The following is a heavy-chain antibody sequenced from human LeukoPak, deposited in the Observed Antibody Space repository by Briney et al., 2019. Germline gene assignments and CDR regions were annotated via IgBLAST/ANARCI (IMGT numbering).Heavy chain of an antibody. CDR3: ARRTGVDAFDI. V-gene: IGHV4-39*01. Sequence: SETLPLTCTVSGGSISSSSYYWGWIRQPPGKGLEWIGSIYYSGSTYYNPSLKSRVTISVDTSKNQFSLKLSSVTAADTAVYYCARRTGVDAFDIWGQGTMVTVSS. CDR1: GGSISSSSYY. CDR2: IYYSGST. J-gene: IGHJ3*02.